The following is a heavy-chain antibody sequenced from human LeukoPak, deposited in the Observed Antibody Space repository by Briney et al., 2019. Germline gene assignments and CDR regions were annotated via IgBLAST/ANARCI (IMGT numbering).Heavy chain of an antibody. CDR3: ARLGSYSDC. CDR2: IHSSGST. D-gene: IGHD1-26*01. CDR1: GGSISSHNWY. J-gene: IGHJ4*02. Sequence: SETLSLTCTVSGGSISSHNWYWGWIRQPPGKGLEWIGYIHSSGSTHYNPSLRSRVVTSLDTSKNQFSLKLSSVTAADTAVYYCARLGSYSDCWGQGTLVTVSS. V-gene: IGHV4-61*05.